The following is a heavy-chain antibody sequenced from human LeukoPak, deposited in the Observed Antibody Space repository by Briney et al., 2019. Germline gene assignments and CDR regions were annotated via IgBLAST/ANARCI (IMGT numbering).Heavy chain of an antibody. CDR1: GFTFSDYY. CDR3: ARASRCSSTSCYTGYYFDY. D-gene: IGHD2-2*02. V-gene: IGHV3-11*01. J-gene: IGHJ4*02. CDR2: ISSRGTTK. Sequence: GGSLRLSCAASGFTFSDYYMSWIRQAPGKGLEWVSYISSRGTTKYYADSVKGRITISRDNAKNSLFLQVNSLRAEDTAVHYCARASRCSSTSCYTGYYFDYWGQGTLVTVSS.